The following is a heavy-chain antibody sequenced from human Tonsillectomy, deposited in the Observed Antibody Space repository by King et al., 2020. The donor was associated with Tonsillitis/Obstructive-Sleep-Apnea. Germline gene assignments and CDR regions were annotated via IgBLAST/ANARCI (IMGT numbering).Heavy chain of an antibody. CDR2: IYYSGST. CDR1: GGSISSYY. CDR3: ARRDGIEARQGYFDY. V-gene: IGHV4-59*08. J-gene: IGHJ4*02. Sequence: VQLQESGPGLVKPSETLSLTCTVSGGSISSYYWIWIRQPPGKGLEWIGYIYYSGSTNYNPSLKSRVTISVDTSKNQFSLKLSSVTAADSAVYYCARRDGIEARQGYFDYWGQGTLVTVSS. D-gene: IGHD6-6*01.